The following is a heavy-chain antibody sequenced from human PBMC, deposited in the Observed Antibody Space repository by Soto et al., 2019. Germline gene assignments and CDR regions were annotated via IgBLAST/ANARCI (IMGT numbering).Heavy chain of an antibody. CDR2: IYYSGST. D-gene: IGHD3-10*01. CDR1: GGYISSSSYY. V-gene: IGHV4-39*01. Sequence: SETLSLTCTVSGGYISSSSYYWGWIRQPPGKGLEWIGSIYYSGSTYYNPSLKSRVTISVDTSKNQFSLKLSSVTAADTAVYYCARLGILLWFGELYRQDWFDPWGQGTLVTVSS. J-gene: IGHJ5*02. CDR3: ARLGILLWFGELYRQDWFDP.